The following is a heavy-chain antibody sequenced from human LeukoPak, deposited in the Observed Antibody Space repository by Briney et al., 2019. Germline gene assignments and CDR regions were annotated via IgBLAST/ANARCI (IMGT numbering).Heavy chain of an antibody. CDR3: ARYSSSSGLAFDY. D-gene: IGHD6-6*01. V-gene: IGHV4-31*03. J-gene: IGHJ4*02. Sequence: SETLSLTCTVSGGSISSGGYYWSWIRQHPGKGLEWIGYIYYSGSTYYNPSLKSRVTISVDTSKNQFSLKLSSVTAADTAVYYCARYSSSSGLAFDYWGQGTLVTVPS. CDR2: IYYSGST. CDR1: GGSISSGGYY.